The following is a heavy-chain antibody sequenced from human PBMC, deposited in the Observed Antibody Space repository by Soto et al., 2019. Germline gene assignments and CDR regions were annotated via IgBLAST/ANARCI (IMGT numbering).Heavy chain of an antibody. V-gene: IGHV4-59*01. J-gene: IGHJ3*02. CDR3: ARVPWQWLGGYAFDI. CDR1: GGSINSYY. Sequence: QVQLQESGPGLVKPSETLSLTCTVSGGSINSYYWSWIRQPPGKGLEWIGYIYYSGSTNYNPSLKSRATISVATSKNQFTLKLSSVTAAGTAVYYCARVPWQWLGGYAFDIWGQGTMVTVSS. CDR2: IYYSGST. D-gene: IGHD6-19*01.